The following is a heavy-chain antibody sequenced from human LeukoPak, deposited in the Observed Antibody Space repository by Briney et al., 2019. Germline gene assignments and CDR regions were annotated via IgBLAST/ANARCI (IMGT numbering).Heavy chain of an antibody. CDR1: GFTFSTYW. Sequence: QPGGSLRLSCEATGFTFSTYWVHWVRQAPGKGLVWVSRINSDGSTTGYADSVKGRFTISRDNAKNTLFLQMHSLRAEDTAVYHCARGRMSAKDFDARGQGTLVTVSS. J-gene: IGHJ4*02. V-gene: IGHV3-74*01. CDR2: INSDGSTT. CDR3: ARGRMSAKDFDA. D-gene: IGHD2-15*01.